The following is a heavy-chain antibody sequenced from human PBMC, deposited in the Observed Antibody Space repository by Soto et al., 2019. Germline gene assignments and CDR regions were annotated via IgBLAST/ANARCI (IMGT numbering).Heavy chain of an antibody. J-gene: IGHJ4*02. V-gene: IGHV4-4*07. CDR2: IHTRWTT. Sequence: SETLSLTCTVSGGSISGFYWNWFRQPAGKGLEWIGRIHTRWTTNYKPSLRSRVTMSVDTPKNQFSLKLTSVTAADTAGYYCARISGGPIRWGQGTLVTVSS. CDR1: GGSISGFY. CDR3: ARISGGPIR.